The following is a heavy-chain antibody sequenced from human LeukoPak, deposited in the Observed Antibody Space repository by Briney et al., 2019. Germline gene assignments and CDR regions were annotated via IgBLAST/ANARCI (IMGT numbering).Heavy chain of an antibody. D-gene: IGHD3-22*01. Sequence: GGSLRLSCAASGFTFSSYSMNWVRQAPGKGLEWVSAISGSGGSTYYADSVKGRFTISRDNSKDTLYLQMNSLRAEDTAVYYCAKDFGGYLDYWGQGTLVTVSS. CDR1: GFTFSSYS. J-gene: IGHJ4*02. CDR2: ISGSGGST. CDR3: AKDFGGYLDY. V-gene: IGHV3-23*01.